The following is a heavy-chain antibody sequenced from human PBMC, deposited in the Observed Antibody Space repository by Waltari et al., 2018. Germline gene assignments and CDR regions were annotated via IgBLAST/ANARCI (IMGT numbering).Heavy chain of an antibody. D-gene: IGHD2-2*01. Sequence: QVQLVQSGAEVKKPGSSVKVSCKASGGALSSYAISWVRKAPGPGLEWMGGIIPIFGTANYAQKFQGRVTITADESTSTAYMELSSLRSEDTAVYYCASSDVVPAATMNRNWFDPWGQGTLVTVSS. CDR3: ASSDVVPAATMNRNWFDP. CDR2: IIPIFGTA. J-gene: IGHJ5*02. V-gene: IGHV1-69*13. CDR1: GGALSSYA.